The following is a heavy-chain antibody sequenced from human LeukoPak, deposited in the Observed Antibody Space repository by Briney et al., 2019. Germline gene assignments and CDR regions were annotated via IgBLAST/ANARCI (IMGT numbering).Heavy chain of an antibody. CDR3: ARSDSSGWYTFEYFQH. CDR2: ISSSSSYI. J-gene: IGHJ1*01. CDR1: GFTFSSYS. D-gene: IGHD6-19*01. Sequence: PGGSLRLSCAASGFTFSSYSMIWVRQAPGKGLEWVSSISSSSSYIYYADSVKGRFTISRDNAKNSLYLQMNSLRAEDTAVYYCARSDSSGWYTFEYFQHWGQGTLVTVSS. V-gene: IGHV3-21*01.